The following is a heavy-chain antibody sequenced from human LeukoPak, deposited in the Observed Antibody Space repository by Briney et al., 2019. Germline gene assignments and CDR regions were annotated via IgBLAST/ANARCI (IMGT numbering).Heavy chain of an antibody. Sequence: GGSLRLSCATSGFTFSNYGMHWVRQAPGKGLEWVAVIWSDGTDKYYGDSVKGRFTISRDNSKNTVYLQMNSLRVEDTAVYYCAKDAQRGFDFSNSLESWGQGTLVTVSS. D-gene: IGHD4-11*01. CDR3: AKDAQRGFDFSNSLES. J-gene: IGHJ4*02. CDR1: GFTFSNYG. V-gene: IGHV3-33*06. CDR2: IWSDGTDK.